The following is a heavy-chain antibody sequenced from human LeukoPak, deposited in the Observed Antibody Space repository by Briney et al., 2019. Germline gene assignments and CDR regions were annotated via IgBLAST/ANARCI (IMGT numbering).Heavy chain of an antibody. J-gene: IGHJ4*02. CDR1: GGSISSYY. D-gene: IGHD1-26*01. Sequence: SETLSLTCTVSGGSISSYYWSLIRQPPGKGLEWIGYIYYSGSTNYNPPLKSRATISVDTSKNQFSLKLSSVTAADTAVYYCARTHSGSYYPYYFDYWGQGTLVTVSS. V-gene: IGHV4-59*01. CDR3: ARTHSGSYYPYYFDY. CDR2: IYYSGST.